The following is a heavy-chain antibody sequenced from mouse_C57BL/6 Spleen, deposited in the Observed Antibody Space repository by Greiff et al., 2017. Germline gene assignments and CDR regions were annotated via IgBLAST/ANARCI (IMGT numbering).Heavy chain of an antibody. J-gene: IGHJ3*01. CDR1: GYTFTSYW. Sequence: QVQLQQPGAELVKPGASVKVSCKASGYTFTSYWMHWVKQRPGQGLEWIGRIHPSDSDTNYNQKFKGKATLTVDKSSSTAYMQLSSLTSEDSAVYYCAIDYGSSYSFAYWGQGTLVTVSA. CDR2: IHPSDSDT. CDR3: AIDYGSSYSFAY. V-gene: IGHV1-74*01. D-gene: IGHD1-1*01.